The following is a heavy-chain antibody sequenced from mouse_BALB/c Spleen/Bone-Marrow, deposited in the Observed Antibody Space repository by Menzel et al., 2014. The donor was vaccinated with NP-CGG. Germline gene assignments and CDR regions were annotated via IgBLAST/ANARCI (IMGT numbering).Heavy chain of an antibody. CDR1: GFNIKDTY. CDR2: IDPANGNT. J-gene: IGHJ3*01. V-gene: IGHV14-3*02. CDR3: ARRAAQATGFAY. Sequence: EVQLQQSGAELVKPGASVKLSCTASGFNIKDTYMHWVKQRPEQGLEWIGRIDPANGNTKYDPKFQGKATITADTSSNPAYLQLSSLTSEDTAVYYCARRAAQATGFAYWGQGTLVTVSA. D-gene: IGHD3-2*02.